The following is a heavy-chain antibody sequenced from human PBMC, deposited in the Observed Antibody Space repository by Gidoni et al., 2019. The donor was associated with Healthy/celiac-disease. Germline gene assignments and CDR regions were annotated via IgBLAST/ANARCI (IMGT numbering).Heavy chain of an antibody. CDR3: ARDERRIGPKQYCGGDCYSGALDH. Sequence: QVQLVESGGGVVQPGRSLRLYCAASGFTFSSSGLHWVRQAPGKGLEWVAVIWYDGSNKYYADSVKGRFTISRDNSKNTLYLQINSLRAEDTAVYYCARDERRIGPKQYCGGDCYSGALDHWGQGTLVTVSS. CDR2: IWYDGSNK. V-gene: IGHV3-33*01. J-gene: IGHJ4*02. CDR1: GFTFSSSG. D-gene: IGHD2-21*02.